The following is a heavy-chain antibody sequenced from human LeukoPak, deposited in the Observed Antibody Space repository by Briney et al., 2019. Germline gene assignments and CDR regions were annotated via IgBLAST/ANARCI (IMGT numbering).Heavy chain of an antibody. J-gene: IGHJ3*02. CDR2: IKQDEREK. V-gene: IGHV3-7*01. D-gene: IGHD2-2*02. Sequence: GGSLRVSCAASGFTFSSYWMSWVRQAPGKGLERVANIKQDEREKYYVDSAKGRFTISRETAKRSRSIRMNSLSAEDTAVYYCARDSAGYCSSTSCYTPSLAFDIWGQGTMVTVSS. CDR1: GFTFSSYW. CDR3: ARDSAGYCSSTSCYTPSLAFDI.